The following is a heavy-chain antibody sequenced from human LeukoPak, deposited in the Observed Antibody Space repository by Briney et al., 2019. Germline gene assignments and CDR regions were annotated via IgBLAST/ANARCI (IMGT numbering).Heavy chain of an antibody. V-gene: IGHV4-39*07. CDR1: GGSISSGSYY. D-gene: IGHD3-22*01. CDR3: ARAPYYYDSSGYYLGRDYYYYYYMDV. J-gene: IGHJ6*03. Sequence: SETLSLTCTVSGGSISSGSYYWSWIRQPAGKGLEWIGSIYYSGSTYYNPSLKSRVTISVDTSKNQFSLKLSSVTAADTAVYYCARAPYYYDSSGYYLGRDYYYYYYMDVWGKGTTVTVSS. CDR2: IYYSGST.